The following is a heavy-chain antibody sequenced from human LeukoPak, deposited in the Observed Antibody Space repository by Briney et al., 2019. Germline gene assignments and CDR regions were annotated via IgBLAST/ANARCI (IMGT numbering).Heavy chain of an antibody. CDR2: IRRKTDGGTA. CDR1: VFPFTNSL. D-gene: IGHD2-2*01. Sequence: GGALRPPFVAPVFPFTNSLMSWGRPAPGKGADWGGRIRRKTDGGTADYAAPVMGRFTISRDDSNNTLYLQMNSLKTEDTAVYYCISGFCSSASCYAWGRGTLVIVSS. CDR3: ISGFCSSASCYA. V-gene: IGHV3-15*01. J-gene: IGHJ4*02.